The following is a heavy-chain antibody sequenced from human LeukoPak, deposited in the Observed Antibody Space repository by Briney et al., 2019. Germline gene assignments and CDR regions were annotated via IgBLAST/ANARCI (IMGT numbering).Heavy chain of an antibody. J-gene: IGHJ3*02. CDR2: ISGSGGST. D-gene: IGHD2-21*02. CDR1: GFTFSSDA. CDR3: AKAPTLVVTATAKSGDDAFDI. Sequence: PGGSLRLSCAASGFTFSSDAMSWVRQAPGKGLEWVSAISGSGGSTYYADSVKGRFTISRDNAKNSLYLQMNSLRAEDTALYYCAKAPTLVVTATAKSGDDAFDIWGQGTMVTVSS. V-gene: IGHV3-23*01.